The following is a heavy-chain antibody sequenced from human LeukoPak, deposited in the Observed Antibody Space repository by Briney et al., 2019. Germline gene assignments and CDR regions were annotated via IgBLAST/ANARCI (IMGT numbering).Heavy chain of an antibody. CDR3: AKGGGDYLIYYGMDV. J-gene: IGHJ6*02. Sequence: PGGSLRLSCSASGFTVSSIYMTWVRQAPGKGLEWVSGVSGSGGSTYYADSVKGRFTISRDNSKNTLYLQMNTLRAEDTAVYYCAKGGGDYLIYYGMDVWGQGTTVTVSS. V-gene: IGHV3-23*01. D-gene: IGHD4-17*01. CDR1: GFTVSSIY. CDR2: VSGSGGST.